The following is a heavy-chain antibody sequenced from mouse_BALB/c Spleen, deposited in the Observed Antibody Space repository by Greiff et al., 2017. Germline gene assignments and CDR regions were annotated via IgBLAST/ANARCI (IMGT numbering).Heavy chain of an antibody. D-gene: IGHD1-1*01. CDR2: IYPGDGDT. J-gene: IGHJ3*01. Sequence: QVQLQQSGAELVRPGSSVKISCKASGYGFSSYWMNWVKQRPGQGLEWIGQIYPGDGDTNYNGKFKGKATLTADKSSSTAYMQLSSLTSEDSAVYFCASPSYYGSSEGFAYWGQGTLVTVSA. V-gene: IGHV1-80*01. CDR3: ASPSYYGSSEGFAY. CDR1: GYGFSSYW.